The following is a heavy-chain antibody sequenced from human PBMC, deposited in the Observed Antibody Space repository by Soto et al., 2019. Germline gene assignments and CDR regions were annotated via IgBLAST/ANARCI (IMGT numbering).Heavy chain of an antibody. V-gene: IGHV3-23*01. CDR1: GFTFSNYA. D-gene: IGHD3-16*01. CDR3: AKAGGEFPYCNGMHV. Sequence: GGSLRLSCAASGFTFSNYAMKWVRQAPGKGLEWVSAVSGSGGSTYYTDSVRGRFTISRDNSKNTLHLQMNSLRADDTAVYYCAKAGGEFPYCNGMHVWGQGTTVTVSS. CDR2: VSGSGGST. J-gene: IGHJ6*02.